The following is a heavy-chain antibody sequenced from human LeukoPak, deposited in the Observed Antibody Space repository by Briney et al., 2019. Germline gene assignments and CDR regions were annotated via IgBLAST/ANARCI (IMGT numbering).Heavy chain of an antibody. Sequence: ASVTVSCKPSVYTFTSYDINWVRQAPGQGLEAIGWMNPNGGNTGYAQKFQGRVTMTRNTSISTAYMELSSLRSEDTAVYYCATCSGGSCYYNWFDPWGQGTLVTVSS. V-gene: IGHV1-8*01. CDR2: MNPNGGNT. CDR1: VYTFTSYD. D-gene: IGHD2-15*01. CDR3: ATCSGGSCYYNWFDP. J-gene: IGHJ5*02.